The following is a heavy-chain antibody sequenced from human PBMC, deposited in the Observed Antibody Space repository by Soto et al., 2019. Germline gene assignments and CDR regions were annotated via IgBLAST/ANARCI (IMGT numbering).Heavy chain of an antibody. Sequence: QVHLVESGGGVVQPGRSPRLSCVASGFTFSNYGMHWVRQAPGKGLEGGAVISYDGSNKYYADSVKGRFTISRNNSKNTLYLQMTSLRTEDTALYYCAKLDEGGLQYAYYAMDVWGQGTTVTVSS. CDR1: GFTFSNYG. CDR3: AKLDEGGLQYAYYAMDV. J-gene: IGHJ6*02. D-gene: IGHD2-15*01. CDR2: ISYDGSNK. V-gene: IGHV3-30*18.